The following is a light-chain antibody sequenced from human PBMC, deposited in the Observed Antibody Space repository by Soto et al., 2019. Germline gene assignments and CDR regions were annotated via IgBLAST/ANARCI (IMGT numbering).Light chain of an antibody. V-gene: IGKV3-20*01. CDR1: QSVSSTY. Sequence: EIVLTQSPGTLSLSPGERATLSCRASQSVSSTYLAWYQQKPGQAPRLLIYGASNRSTGIPDRFSGSGSGADFTLTISRLQPEDFAVYYCQLYGSSPRLTFGGGTQVEIK. CDR2: GAS. CDR3: QLYGSSPRLT. J-gene: IGKJ4*01.